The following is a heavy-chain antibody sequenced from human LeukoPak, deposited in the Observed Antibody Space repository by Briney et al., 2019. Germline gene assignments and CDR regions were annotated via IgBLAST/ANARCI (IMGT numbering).Heavy chain of an antibody. CDR2: ISWDGVVT. CDR1: GFTFDDYT. D-gene: IGHD1-26*01. Sequence: GGSLRLSCAASGFTFDDYTMHWVRQAPGKGLEWVSLISWDGVVTHYADSVKGRFTISRDKSKNSLYQQMNSLRPEDTAFYYCAKDLSGGSYYGPFDDWGQGTLVTVSS. V-gene: IGHV3-43*01. J-gene: IGHJ4*02. CDR3: AKDLSGGSYYGPFDD.